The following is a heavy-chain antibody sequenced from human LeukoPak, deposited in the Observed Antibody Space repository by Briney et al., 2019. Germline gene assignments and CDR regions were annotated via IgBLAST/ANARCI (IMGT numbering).Heavy chain of an antibody. CDR1: GYSFADYY. Sequence: ASVKVSCKASGYSFADYYMHWVRQAPGQGLEWMGWIKPNSGDTRSAQKFQGRVTMTRDTSISTAYMELSRLRSDDTAVYYCARSRGVGADHAWPEHYYYYMDVWGKGTTVTVSS. J-gene: IGHJ6*03. CDR3: ARSRGVGADHAWPEHYYYYMDV. CDR2: IKPNSGDT. D-gene: IGHD1-26*01. V-gene: IGHV1-2*02.